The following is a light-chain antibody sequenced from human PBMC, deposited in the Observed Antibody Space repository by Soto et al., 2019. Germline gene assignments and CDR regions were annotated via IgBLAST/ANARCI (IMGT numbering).Light chain of an antibody. Sequence: QSVLTQPPSASGSPGQSVTISCTGTSSDVGGYNYVSWYQQHPGKAPKLLIYEVGERPSGISNRFSGSKSGNTASLTISGLQAEDEADYYCSSYTGSGTNTVVFGGGTKLTVL. V-gene: IGLV2-14*01. CDR1: SSDVGGYNY. J-gene: IGLJ2*01. CDR3: SSYTGSGTNTVV. CDR2: EVG.